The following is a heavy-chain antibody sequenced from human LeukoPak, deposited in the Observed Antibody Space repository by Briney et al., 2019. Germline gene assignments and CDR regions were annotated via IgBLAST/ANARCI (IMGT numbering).Heavy chain of an antibody. Sequence: GGSLRLSCAASGFTFDDYAMHWVRQAPGKGLEWVSGISWNSGSIGYADSVKGRFTISRDNAKNSLYLQMNSLRAEDTALYYCAKGSYSGSYSSFDYWGQGTLVTVSS. V-gene: IGHV3-9*01. CDR1: GFTFDDYA. CDR2: ISWNSGSI. J-gene: IGHJ4*02. D-gene: IGHD1-26*01. CDR3: AKGSYSGSYSSFDY.